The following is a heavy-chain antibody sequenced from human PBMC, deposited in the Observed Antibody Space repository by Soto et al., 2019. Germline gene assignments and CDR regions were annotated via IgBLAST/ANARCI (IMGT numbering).Heavy chain of an antibody. V-gene: IGHV4-31*03. CDR3: ASRITMIVPHPYFDY. D-gene: IGHD3-22*01. J-gene: IGHJ4*02. CDR1: GGSISSGGYY. Sequence: SETLSLTCTVSGGSISSGGYYWSWIRQHPGKGLEWIGYIYYSGSTYYNPSLKSRVTISVDTSKNQFSLKLSSVTAADTAVYYCASRITMIVPHPYFDYWGQGTLVTVSS. CDR2: IYYSGST.